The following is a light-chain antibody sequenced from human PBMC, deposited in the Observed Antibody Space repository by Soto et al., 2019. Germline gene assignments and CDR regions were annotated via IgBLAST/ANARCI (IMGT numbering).Light chain of an antibody. Sequence: QSALTQPPSASGSPGQSVTISCTGTSSDVGGYNYVSWYQQHLGKAPKLMIYEVSERPSGVPDRFSGSKSSNTASLTVSGLQAEDEADYYCSSYAGSNNFVFGTGTKLTVL. V-gene: IGLV2-8*01. CDR2: EVS. CDR3: SSYAGSNNFV. J-gene: IGLJ1*01. CDR1: SSDVGGYNY.